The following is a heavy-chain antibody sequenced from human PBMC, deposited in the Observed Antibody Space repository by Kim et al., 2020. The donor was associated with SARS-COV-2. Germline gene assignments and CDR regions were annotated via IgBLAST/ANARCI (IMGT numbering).Heavy chain of an antibody. CDR3: ARGSSSWFQPRGWFDP. J-gene: IGHJ5*02. CDR1: GGSISSSSYY. CDR2: IYYSGST. Sequence: SETLSLTCTVSGGSISSSSYYWGWIRQPPGKGLEWIGSIYYSGSTYYNPSLKSRVTISVDTSKNQFSLKLSSVTAADTAVYYCARGSSSWFQPRGWFDPWGQGTLVTVSS. D-gene: IGHD6-13*01. V-gene: IGHV4-39*01.